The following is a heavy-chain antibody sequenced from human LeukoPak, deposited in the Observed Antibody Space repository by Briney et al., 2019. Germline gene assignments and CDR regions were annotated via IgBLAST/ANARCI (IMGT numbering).Heavy chain of an antibody. CDR2: IHRSGGA. V-gene: IGHV4-39*07. J-gene: IGHJ4*02. CDR3: AREAWRGYQHFDY. CDR1: DDSISSDTYW. Sequence: SETLSLTCSVSDDSISSDTYWWAWIRQPPGKGLEWIGEIHRSGGAYYNPSLKSRVTISVDTSKKQFSLNLSSVTAADTGVYYCAREAWRGYQHFDYWGQGTLVTVSS. D-gene: IGHD3-3*01.